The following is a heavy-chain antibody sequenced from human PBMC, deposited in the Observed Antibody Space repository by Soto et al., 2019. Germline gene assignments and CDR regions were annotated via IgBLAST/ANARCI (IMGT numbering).Heavy chain of an antibody. CDR3: ARSQGSSTSLEIYYYYYYGMDV. Sequence: QVQLVQSGAEVQKPGSSVKVSSKASGGTFSSYAISWVRQAPGQGLEWMGGIIPISDTTNYAQKFQGRVTITADESTSTAYMELSSLRSEHTAVYYCARSQGSSTSLEIYYYYYYGMDVWGQGTTVTVSS. J-gene: IGHJ6*02. V-gene: IGHV1-69*01. CDR1: GGTFSSYA. D-gene: IGHD2-2*01. CDR2: IIPISDTT.